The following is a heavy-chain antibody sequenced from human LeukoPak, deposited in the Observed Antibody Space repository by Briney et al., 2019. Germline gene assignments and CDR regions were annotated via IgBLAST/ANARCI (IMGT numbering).Heavy chain of an antibody. Sequence: GGSLRLSCAASGFRFNEKWMTWVRQAPGKGLEWVANINQHGSETYYVDSVKGRFTISRDNAKNSLYLQMNSLRAEDTAVYYCASQGSRGWLWGQGTLVTVSS. J-gene: IGHJ4*02. D-gene: IGHD6-19*01. CDR1: GFRFNEKW. V-gene: IGHV3-7*01. CDR2: INQHGSET. CDR3: ASQGSRGWL.